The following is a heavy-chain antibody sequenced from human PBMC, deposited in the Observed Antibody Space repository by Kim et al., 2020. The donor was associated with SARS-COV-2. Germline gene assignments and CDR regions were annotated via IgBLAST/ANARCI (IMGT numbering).Heavy chain of an antibody. CDR2: INHSGST. CDR1: SGSFSGYY. D-gene: IGHD6-13*01. Sequence: SETLSLTCAVYSGSFSGYYWSWIRQPPGKGLEWIGEINHSGSTNYNPSLKSRVTISVDTSKNQFSLKLSSVTAADTAVYYCARGPGYSSSWYGARNWFDP. CDR3: ARGPGYSSSWYGARNWFDP. J-gene: IGHJ5*02. V-gene: IGHV4-34*01.